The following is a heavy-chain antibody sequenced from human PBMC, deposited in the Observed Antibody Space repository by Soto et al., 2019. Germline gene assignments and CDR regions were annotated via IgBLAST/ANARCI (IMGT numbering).Heavy chain of an antibody. D-gene: IGHD2-21*01. CDR3: ARLWSFNEGSS. Sequence: QVRLQQWGAGLLKPSETLALTCAVHGGSFRGYYWSWIRQPPGKGLEWIGEINHSGGTNYNPSLKSRVSNSVDASKHQFSLQLSSVTAADRAVYYFARLWSFNEGSSWGQGTLVAVSS. CDR1: GGSFRGYY. CDR2: INHSGGT. V-gene: IGHV4-34*01. J-gene: IGHJ4*02.